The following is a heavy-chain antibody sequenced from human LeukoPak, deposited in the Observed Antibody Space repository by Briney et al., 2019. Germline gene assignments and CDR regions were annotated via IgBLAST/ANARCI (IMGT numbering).Heavy chain of an antibody. D-gene: IGHD4-23*01. CDR2: ISSSSSYI. Sequence: GGSLRLSCAASGFTFSSYSMNWVRQAPGKGLEWFSSISSSSSYIYYADSVKGRFTISRDNAKNSLYLQMNSLRAEDTAVYYCARGSVVSSQIDYWGQGTLVTVSS. CDR1: GFTFSSYS. V-gene: IGHV3-21*01. CDR3: ARGSVVSSQIDY. J-gene: IGHJ4*02.